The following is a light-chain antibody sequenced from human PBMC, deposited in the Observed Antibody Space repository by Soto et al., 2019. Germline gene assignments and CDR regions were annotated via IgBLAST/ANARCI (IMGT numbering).Light chain of an antibody. CDR2: RNN. CDR1: SSNIGSNY. CDR3: AAWDDSLSAYVV. Sequence: QSVLTQPPSASGTPGQRVTISCSGSSSNIGSNYVYWYQQFPGTAPKLLIYRNNQRPSGVTDRFSGSKSGTSASLAISGLRSEDEADYYCAAWDDSLSAYVVFGGGTKVTVL. V-gene: IGLV1-47*01. J-gene: IGLJ2*01.